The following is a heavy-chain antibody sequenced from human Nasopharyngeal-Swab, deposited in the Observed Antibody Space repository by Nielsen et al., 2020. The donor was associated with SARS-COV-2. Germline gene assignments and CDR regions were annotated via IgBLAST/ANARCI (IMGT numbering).Heavy chain of an antibody. Sequence: WIRQPPGKGLEWIGSIYYSESTYYNPSLKSRVTISVDTSKNQFSLKLSSVTAADTAVYYCARPQWELLTFDYWGQGTLVTVSS. CDR2: IYYSEST. V-gene: IGHV4-39*01. D-gene: IGHD1-26*01. CDR3: ARPQWELLTFDY. J-gene: IGHJ4*02.